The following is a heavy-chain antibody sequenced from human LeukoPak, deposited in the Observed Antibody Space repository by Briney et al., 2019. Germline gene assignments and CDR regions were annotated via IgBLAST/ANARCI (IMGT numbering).Heavy chain of an antibody. D-gene: IGHD4-23*01. V-gene: IGHV3-23*01. CDR1: GFTFSCYA. Sequence: GGSLRLSCAASGFTFSCYAMGWVRQAPGTGLEWVSSISASGAYTYSAVSVKGRFTISRDNSKNTLYLTINSLRAEDTAVYYCAKPPHGGENYFYYRDVWGKGTTVTISS. CDR2: ISASGAYT. CDR3: AKPPHGGENYFYYRDV. J-gene: IGHJ6*03.